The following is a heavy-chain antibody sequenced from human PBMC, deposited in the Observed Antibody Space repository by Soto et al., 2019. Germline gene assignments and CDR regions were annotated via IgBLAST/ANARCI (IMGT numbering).Heavy chain of an antibody. Sequence: EVQLLESGGGLVQPGGSLRLSCAASGFTFSSYAMSWVRQAPGKGLEWVSAISGSGGSTYYADSVKGRFTISRDNSKNTLYLQMNSLRAEDTAVYYCAKESTFGGVIVWPNCAFDIWGQGTMVTVSS. V-gene: IGHV3-23*01. J-gene: IGHJ3*02. CDR2: ISGSGGST. CDR3: AKESTFGGVIVWPNCAFDI. CDR1: GFTFSSYA. D-gene: IGHD3-16*02.